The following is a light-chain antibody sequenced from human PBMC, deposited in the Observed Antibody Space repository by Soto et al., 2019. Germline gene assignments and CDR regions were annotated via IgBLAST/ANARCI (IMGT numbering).Light chain of an antibody. Sequence: QSALTQPASVSGSPGQSITFSCTGTSSDVGTYNYVSWYQQHPGKAPKLMIYDVSDRPSGVSNRFSGSKSGNTASLTISGLQTEDEAEYYCSSYTSTSTLVFGGGTQLTVL. CDR3: SSYTSTSTLV. V-gene: IGLV2-14*03. CDR1: SSDVGTYNY. J-gene: IGLJ2*01. CDR2: DVS.